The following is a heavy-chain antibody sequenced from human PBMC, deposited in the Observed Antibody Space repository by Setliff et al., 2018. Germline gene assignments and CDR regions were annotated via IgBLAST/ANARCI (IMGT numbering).Heavy chain of an antibody. CDR3: ARDSALHSYHYDSSGYLDY. J-gene: IGHJ4*02. Sequence: PSETLSLTCTVSGASISSYYWSWIRQPPGKGLEWIGYIYTSGGTNYNPLFKSRVTISVDRPKNQFSLKLSSVTAADTGVYYCARDSALHSYHYDSSGYLDYWGQGALVTVSS. D-gene: IGHD3-22*01. CDR1: GASISSYY. V-gene: IGHV4-59*01. CDR2: IYTSGGT.